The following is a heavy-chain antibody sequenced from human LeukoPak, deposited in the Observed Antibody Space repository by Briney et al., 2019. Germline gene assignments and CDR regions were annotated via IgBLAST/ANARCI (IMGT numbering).Heavy chain of an antibody. CDR3: ARSPGGYESFDY. Sequence: GGSLRLSCAASGFTFSSYWMHWVRQAPGKGLVWVSRINSDGSSTSYADSVKGRFTTSRDNAKNTLYLQMNSLRAEDTAVYYCARSPGGYESFDYWGQGTLVTVSS. J-gene: IGHJ4*02. D-gene: IGHD5-12*01. CDR1: GFTFSSYW. V-gene: IGHV3-74*01. CDR2: INSDGSST.